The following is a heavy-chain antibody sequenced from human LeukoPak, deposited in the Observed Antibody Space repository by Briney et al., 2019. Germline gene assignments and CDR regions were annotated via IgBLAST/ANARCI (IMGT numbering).Heavy chain of an antibody. CDR2: IYYSGST. D-gene: IGHD6-13*01. CDR3: AREVAAAGTSDY. CDR1: GGSISSGDYY. V-gene: IGHV4-30-4*08. Sequence: SETLSLTCTVSGGSISSGDYYWSWIRQPPGKGLEWIGYIYYSGSTYYNPSLKSRVTISVDTSKNQFSLKPSSVTAADTAVYYCAREVAAAGTSDYWGQGTLVTVSS. J-gene: IGHJ4*02.